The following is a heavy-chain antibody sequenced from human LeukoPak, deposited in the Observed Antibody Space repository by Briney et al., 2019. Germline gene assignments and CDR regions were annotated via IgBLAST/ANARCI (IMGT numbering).Heavy chain of an antibody. CDR1: GYSINSAFY. CDR3: ARTTMVRGTYYMDV. V-gene: IGHV4-38-2*02. CDR2: VFHRGTT. Sequence: PSETLSLTCTVSGYSINSAFYWGWIRVPPGKGLEWIGSVFHRGTTYYNSSLKSRANISIDTSKNQFSLKLSSVTAADTAVYYCARTTMVRGTYYMDVWGKGTTVTISS. J-gene: IGHJ6*03. D-gene: IGHD3-10*01.